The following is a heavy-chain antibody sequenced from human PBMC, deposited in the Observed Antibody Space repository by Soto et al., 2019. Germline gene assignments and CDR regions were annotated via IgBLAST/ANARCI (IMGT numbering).Heavy chain of an antibody. CDR2: IYRSGST. CDR1: GDSVRNQY. Sequence: PEETLSLTCTVSGDSVRNQYWSWIRRPPGRGLEWIGYIYRSGSTKYNPSLKSRLTISVDTSKNQFSLKLSSVTAADTAVYYCARTLDYGQMDVWGKGTTVTVSS. J-gene: IGHJ6*04. CDR3: ARTLDYGQMDV. V-gene: IGHV4-4*09. D-gene: IGHD3-16*01.